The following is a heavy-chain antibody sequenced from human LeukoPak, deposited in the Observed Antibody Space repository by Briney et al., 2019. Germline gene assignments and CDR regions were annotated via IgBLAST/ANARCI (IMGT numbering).Heavy chain of an antibody. J-gene: IGHJ4*02. D-gene: IGHD4-17*01. CDR3: AREPFYGANFDY. CDR1: GGSFSGYY. V-gene: IGHV4-34*01. Sequence: SETLSLTCAVYGGSFSGYYWSWIRQPPGKGLEWIGEINHSGSTNYNPSLKSRVTISVDTSKNQFSLKLSSVTAADTAVYYCAREPFYGANFDYWGQGTLVTVSS. CDR2: INHSGST.